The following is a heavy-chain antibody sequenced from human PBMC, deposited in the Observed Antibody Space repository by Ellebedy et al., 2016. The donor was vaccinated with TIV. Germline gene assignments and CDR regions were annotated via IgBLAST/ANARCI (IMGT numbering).Heavy chain of an antibody. CDR3: GRVSYCGADYYSGDYYFDS. CDR1: GGSINSVDYY. Sequence: SETLSLXCSVSGGSINSVDYYWSWIRQPPGRGLEWIGHIYYNGYSFYNPSLKSRVTISIDTSKNQFSLKVTSVTATDTAVYYCGRVSYCGADYYSGDYYFDSWGQGTLVTVSS. V-gene: IGHV4-30-4*01. CDR2: IYYNGYS. J-gene: IGHJ4*02. D-gene: IGHD2-21*01.